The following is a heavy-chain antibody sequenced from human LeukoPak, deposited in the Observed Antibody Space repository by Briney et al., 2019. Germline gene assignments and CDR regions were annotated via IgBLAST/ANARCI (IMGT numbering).Heavy chain of an antibody. CDR3: ARLKAAAGYNWFDP. V-gene: IGHV5-51*01. CDR2: IYPGDSDT. D-gene: IGHD6-13*01. J-gene: IGHJ5*02. CDR1: GYSFTSNW. Sequence: GESLQISCQGSGYSFTSNWIGWVRQLPGKGLEWIGIIYPGDSDTRYSPSFQGQVTISADKSISTAYLQWSSLKASDTAMYYCARLKAAAGYNWFDPWGQGTLVTVSS.